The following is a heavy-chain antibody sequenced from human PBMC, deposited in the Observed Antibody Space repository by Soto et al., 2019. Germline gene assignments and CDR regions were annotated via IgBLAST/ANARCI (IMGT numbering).Heavy chain of an antibody. J-gene: IGHJ6*02. Sequence: GGSLRLSCVGSGFTFSTYSINWVRQAPVKGLEWVSSISSRSDIYYADSVKGRFTISRDNAKNSVSLQMNSLRAEDTAVYYCAREYTAWPLAYGSDVWGQGTTVTVSS. CDR1: GFTFSTYS. D-gene: IGHD2-2*02. CDR3: AREYTAWPLAYGSDV. V-gene: IGHV3-21*01. CDR2: ISSRSDI.